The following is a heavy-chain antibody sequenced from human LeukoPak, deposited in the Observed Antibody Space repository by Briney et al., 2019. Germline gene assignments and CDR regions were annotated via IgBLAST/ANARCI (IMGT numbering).Heavy chain of an antibody. CDR3: ASLPVGY. V-gene: IGHV4-39*01. Sequence: WVRQPPGKGLEWIGSIYYSGSTYYNPSLKSRVTISVDTSKNQFSLKLSSVTAADTAVYYCASLPVGYWGQGTLVTVSS. D-gene: IGHD4-23*01. CDR2: IYYSGST. J-gene: IGHJ4*02.